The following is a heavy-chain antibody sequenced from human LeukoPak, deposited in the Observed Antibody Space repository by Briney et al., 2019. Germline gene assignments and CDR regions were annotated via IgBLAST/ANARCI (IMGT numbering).Heavy chain of an antibody. D-gene: IGHD6-19*01. V-gene: IGHV4-39*01. CDR2: IYYSGST. CDR1: GGSISSSSYY. Sequence: PSETLSLTCTVSGGSISSSSYYWGWIRQPPGKGLEWIGSIYYSGSTYYNPSVKSRVTIFVDTSKNQFSLKLSSVTAADTSVFYCARGRGYSSGWGHFYYSIDVWGQGTTVTVSS. J-gene: IGHJ6*03. CDR3: ARGRGYSSGWGHFYYSIDV.